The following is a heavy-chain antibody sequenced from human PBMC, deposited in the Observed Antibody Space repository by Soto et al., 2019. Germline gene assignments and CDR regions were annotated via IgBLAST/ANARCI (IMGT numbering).Heavy chain of an antibody. V-gene: IGHV3-23*01. CDR3: AKDKMEPWLVGGYLEN. CDR1: GFTFGDRA. CDR2: IIGGPANRA. D-gene: IGHD6-19*01. Sequence: EVQLLESGGGLVQPGGSLRLSCVASGFTFGDRAMGWVRQTPGRGLQWVAAIIGGPANRAYYRESVKGRFTITSDNSKSTLYVQKNSLRAGDTAVYYCAKDKMEPWLVGGYLENWGQGALVTVSS. J-gene: IGHJ4*02.